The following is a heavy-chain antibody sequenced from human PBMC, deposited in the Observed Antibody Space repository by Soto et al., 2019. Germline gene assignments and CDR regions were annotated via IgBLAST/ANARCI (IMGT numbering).Heavy chain of an antibody. D-gene: IGHD4-4*01. CDR1: GFTFRDYP. Sequence: EVQLLEPGGGLVQPGGSLRLSCAASGFTFRDYPISWVRQAPGKGLDAVSAIRSSGDHTFYADSVKGRFTISRDNSKNTLYLQVNSLRAEDLALYYCAKLLRRGLQFLDFWGQGTLVTVSS. V-gene: IGHV3-23*01. CDR2: IRSSGDHT. J-gene: IGHJ4*02. CDR3: AKLLRRGLQFLDF.